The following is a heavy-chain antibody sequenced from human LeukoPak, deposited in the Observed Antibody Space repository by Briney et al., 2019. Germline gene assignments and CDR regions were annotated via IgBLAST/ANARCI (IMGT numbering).Heavy chain of an antibody. CDR2: ISGSGGST. D-gene: IGHD3-10*01. J-gene: IGHJ6*02. CDR1: GFTFSSYA. V-gene: IGHV3-23*01. Sequence: GASLRLSCAASGFTFSSYAMSWVRQAPGKGLEWVSAISGSGGSTYYADSVKGRFTISRDNSKNTLYLQMNSQRAEDTAVYYCAKQVNYYGSGIPMDVWGQGTTVTVSS. CDR3: AKQVNYYGSGIPMDV.